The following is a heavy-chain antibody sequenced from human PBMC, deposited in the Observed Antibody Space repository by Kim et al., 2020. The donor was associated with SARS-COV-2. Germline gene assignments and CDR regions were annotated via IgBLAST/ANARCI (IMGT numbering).Heavy chain of an antibody. Sequence: SEKYYVDSVKGRFTISRDNAKNSLYLQMNSLRAEDTAVYYCARGLFGMDVWGQETTVTVSS. D-gene: IGHD3-22*01. CDR2: SEK. CDR3: ARGLFGMDV. V-gene: IGHV3-7*01. J-gene: IGHJ6*02.